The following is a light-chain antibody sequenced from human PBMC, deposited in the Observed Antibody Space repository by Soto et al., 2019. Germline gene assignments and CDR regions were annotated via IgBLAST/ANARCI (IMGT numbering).Light chain of an antibody. J-gene: IGKJ2*01. Sequence: DIQMTQSPSTLSASVGDRVTITCRASESINNWLAWYQQKLGKAPKLLIYGASSLESGVPSRFSGSGSGTEFTLTISSLQPDDSATYYCQKYNVEFGQGTKLEI. V-gene: IGKV1-5*03. CDR2: GAS. CDR1: ESINNW. CDR3: QKYNVE.